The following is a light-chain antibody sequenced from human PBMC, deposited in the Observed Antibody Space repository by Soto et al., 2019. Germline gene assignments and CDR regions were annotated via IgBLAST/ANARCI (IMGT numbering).Light chain of an antibody. CDR1: QSISSF. V-gene: IGKV1-39*01. J-gene: IGKJ1*01. CDR3: QQSYSTPWT. Sequence: DIQMTQPPSSLSASFGERVTITCRASQSISSFLNWYQQKPGKAPNLLIVAASSLQSGVPPRFSGNGSGRDFTLIISSLRPEDIGTYFCQQSYSTPWTFGPGTKVDIK. CDR2: AAS.